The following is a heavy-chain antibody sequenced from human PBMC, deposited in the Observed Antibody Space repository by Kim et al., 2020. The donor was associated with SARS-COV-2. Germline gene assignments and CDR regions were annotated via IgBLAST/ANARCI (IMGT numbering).Heavy chain of an antibody. CDR1: SDSISAYY. D-gene: IGHD6-13*01. J-gene: IGHJ4*02. Sequence: SETLSLTCTVSSDSISAYYCSWIRQLPGRGLEWIGYIFYSGNTNYNPSLNSRVTISWDTSKNQFSLDLNSVTDADTAVYYCARSEGRGSWHQFDYWGQGILVTVSS. CDR3: ARSEGRGSWHQFDY. V-gene: IGHV4-59*01. CDR2: IFYSGNT.